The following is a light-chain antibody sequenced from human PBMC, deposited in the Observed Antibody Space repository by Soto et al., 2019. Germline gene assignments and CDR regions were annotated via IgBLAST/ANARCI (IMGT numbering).Light chain of an antibody. CDR3: MQALQTPWT. Sequence: DIVLTQSPLSLPVTPGETASISSRSSQSLLHSNGYNYLDWYLQKPGQSPQLLMYLSSNRASRVPDRFSGSGSCTDFTLKISRAEAEDVGVYYCMQALQTPWTFGQGTKVEIK. V-gene: IGKV2-28*01. J-gene: IGKJ1*01. CDR1: QSLLHSNGYNY. CDR2: LSS.